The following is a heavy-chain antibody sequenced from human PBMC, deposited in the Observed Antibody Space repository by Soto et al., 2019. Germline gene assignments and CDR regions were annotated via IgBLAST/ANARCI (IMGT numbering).Heavy chain of an antibody. D-gene: IGHD3-10*01. Sequence: GGSLRLSCAASGFTFSSYWMSWVRQAPGKGLEWVANIKQDGSEKYYVDSVKGRFTISRDNAKNSLYLQMNSLRAEDTAVYYCARASPLDVLLWCGELYPDAFDIWGQGTMVTVSS. CDR2: IKQDGSEK. CDR3: ARASPLDVLLWCGELYPDAFDI. V-gene: IGHV3-7*04. J-gene: IGHJ3*02. CDR1: GFTFSSYW.